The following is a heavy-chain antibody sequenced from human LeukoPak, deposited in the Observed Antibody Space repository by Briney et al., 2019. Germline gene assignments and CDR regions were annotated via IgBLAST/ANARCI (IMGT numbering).Heavy chain of an antibody. CDR1: GGSISSYY. D-gene: IGHD3-22*01. J-gene: IGHJ6*03. V-gene: IGHV4-59*01. CDR2: IYYSGST. CDR3: ARSSEGRYYYDSSGFSYYYYYMDV. Sequence: SETLSLTCTISGGSISSYYWSWIRQPPGKGLEWIGYIYYSGSTYYNPSLRSRVTISVDTSKNQFSLKLSSVTAADTAVYYCARSSEGRYYYDSSGFSYYYYYMDVWGKGTTVTISS.